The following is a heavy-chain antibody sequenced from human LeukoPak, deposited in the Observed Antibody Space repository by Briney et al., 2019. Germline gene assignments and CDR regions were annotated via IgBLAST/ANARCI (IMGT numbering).Heavy chain of an antibody. CDR3: ARDRYPAAREFDY. V-gene: IGHV3-74*01. J-gene: IGHJ4*02. Sequence: GGSLRLSCATSGFTFSSYGIHWVRQAPGKGLVWVSRLDTDGSDTSYADSVKGRFTISRDNAKNTLYLQMNNLRAEDTAMYYCARDRYPAAREFDYWGQGTLVTVSS. CDR2: LDTDGSDT. CDR1: GFTFSSYG. D-gene: IGHD2-2*01.